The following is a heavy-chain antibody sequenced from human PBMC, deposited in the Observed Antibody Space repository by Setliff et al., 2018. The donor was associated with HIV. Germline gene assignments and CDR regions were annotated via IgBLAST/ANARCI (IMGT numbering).Heavy chain of an antibody. V-gene: IGHV3-74*01. Sequence: PGGSLRLSCAASGFTFPDYWMHWVRQVPGQGLVWVSRINVDGSSISYADSVKGRFTISRDNAKNTLFLQMNSLRAEDTAVYYCARLPQDVRSSIDFWGQGTLVTVSS. CDR2: INVDGSSI. CDR1: GFTFPDYW. CDR3: ARLPQDVRSSIDF. J-gene: IGHJ4*02. D-gene: IGHD6-6*01.